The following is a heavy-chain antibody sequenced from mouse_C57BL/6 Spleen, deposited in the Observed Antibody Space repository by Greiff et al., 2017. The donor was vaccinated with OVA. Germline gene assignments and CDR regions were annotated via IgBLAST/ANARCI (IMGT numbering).Heavy chain of an antibody. V-gene: IGHV1-59*01. D-gene: IGHD1-1*01. CDR2: IDPSDSYT. J-gene: IGHJ1*03. Sequence: QVQLKQPGAELVRPGTSVKLSCKASGYTFTSYWMHWVKQRPGQGLEWIGVIDPSDSYTNYNQKFKGKATLTVDTSSSTAYMQLSSLTSEDSAVYYCARRYGSSYGYFDVWGTGTTVTVSP. CDR1: GYTFTSYW. CDR3: ARRYGSSYGYFDV.